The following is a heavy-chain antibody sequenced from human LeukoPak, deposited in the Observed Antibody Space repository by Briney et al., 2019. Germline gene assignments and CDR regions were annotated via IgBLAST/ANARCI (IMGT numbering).Heavy chain of an antibody. CDR2: IYYSGST. V-gene: IGHV4-39*02. Sequence: SETLSLTCTVSGGSISSSSYYWGWIRQPPGKGLEWIGSIYYSGSTYYNPSLKSRVTISVDTSKNQFSLKLNSVTAADTAVYYCARDYGDYGGKWFDPWGQGTLVTVSS. CDR3: ARDYGDYGGKWFDP. CDR1: GGSISSSSYY. D-gene: IGHD4-17*01. J-gene: IGHJ5*02.